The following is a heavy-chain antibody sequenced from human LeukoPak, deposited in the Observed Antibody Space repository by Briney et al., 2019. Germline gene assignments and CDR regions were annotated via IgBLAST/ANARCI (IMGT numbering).Heavy chain of an antibody. Sequence: ASVKVSCKASGYTFTGYYMHWVRQAPGQGLEWMGWISAYNGNTNYAQKLQGRVTMTTDTSTSTAYMELRSLRSDDTAVYYCARDLDDWFDPWGQGTLVTVSS. D-gene: IGHD3-3*01. V-gene: IGHV1-18*04. CDR1: GYTFTGYY. CDR3: ARDLDDWFDP. CDR2: ISAYNGNT. J-gene: IGHJ5*02.